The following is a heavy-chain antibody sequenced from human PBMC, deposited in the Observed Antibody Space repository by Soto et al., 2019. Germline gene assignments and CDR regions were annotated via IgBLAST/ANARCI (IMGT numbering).Heavy chain of an antibody. D-gene: IGHD4-17*01. CDR1: GFDFSNYW. J-gene: IGHJ5*01. Sequence: GGSLRLSCGASGFDFSNYWMHWVRQAPGKGLVWVSRINGDGSDTKYADSVKGRFTISRDNARNTVYLQMNSLRADDTAVYYCARDQTTRDWFDSRGQGALVTVSS. V-gene: IGHV3-74*03. CDR3: ARDQTTRDWFDS. CDR2: INGDGSDT.